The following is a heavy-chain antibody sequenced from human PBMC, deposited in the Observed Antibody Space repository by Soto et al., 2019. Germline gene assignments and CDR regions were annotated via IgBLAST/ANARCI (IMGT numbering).Heavy chain of an antibody. CDR3: TRDPSHQFIHF. CDR2: IWYDGSNK. CDR1: GFTFSSYG. V-gene: IGHV3-33*01. Sequence: GGSLRLSCAASGFTFSSYGMHWVRQAPGKGLEWVAVIWYDGSNKYYADSVKGRFTISRDNSKNTLYLQMNSLRAEDTAVYYFTRDPSHQFIHFCDQRPLVTVST. D-gene: IGHD3-16*01. J-gene: IGHJ4*02.